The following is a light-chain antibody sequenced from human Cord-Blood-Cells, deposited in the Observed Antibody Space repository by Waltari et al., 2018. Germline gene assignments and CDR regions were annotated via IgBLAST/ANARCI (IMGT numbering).Light chain of an antibody. Sequence: DIQMTQSPSSLSASVGDRVTITYRASQSISSYLNWYQQKPGKAPKLLIYAASSLQSVVPSRFSGSGSGTDFTLTISSLQPEDFATYYCQQSYSTPLWTFGQGTKVEIK. CDR2: AAS. J-gene: IGKJ1*01. V-gene: IGKV1-39*01. CDR1: QSISSY. CDR3: QQSYSTPLWT.